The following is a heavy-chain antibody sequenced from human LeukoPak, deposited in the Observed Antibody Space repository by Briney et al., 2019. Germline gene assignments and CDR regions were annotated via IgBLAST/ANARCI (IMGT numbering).Heavy chain of an antibody. V-gene: IGHV1-18*01. CDR3: ARGTKWELITYFDY. CDR2: ISAYNGNT. Sequence: ASVKVSCKASGYTFTSYGFSWVRQAPGQGLEWMGWISAYNGNTNYAQKLQGRVTMTTDTSTSTAYMELRSLRSDDTAVYYCARGTKWELITYFDYWGQGTLVTVSS. CDR1: GYTFTSYG. J-gene: IGHJ4*02. D-gene: IGHD1-26*01.